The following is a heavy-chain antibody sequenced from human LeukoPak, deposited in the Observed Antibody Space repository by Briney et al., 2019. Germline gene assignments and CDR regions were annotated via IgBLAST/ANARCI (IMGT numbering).Heavy chain of an antibody. CDR2: IAHHGNNK. J-gene: IGHJ4*02. V-gene: IGHV3-30*02. CDR3: AKDGSWSCTY. Sequence: GGSLRLSCGASGFTFSSSAMHWVRQGPGKGLEWVAYIAHHGNNKYYADSVKGRFTISRDNSKGSLYLQMNSLRADDTAVYYCAKDGSWSCTYWVQGTLVRVSS. CDR1: GFTFSSSA. D-gene: IGHD2-8*02.